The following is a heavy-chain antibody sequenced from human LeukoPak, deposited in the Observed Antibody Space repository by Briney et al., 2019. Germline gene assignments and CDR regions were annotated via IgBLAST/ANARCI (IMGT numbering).Heavy chain of an antibody. D-gene: IGHD6-13*01. V-gene: IGHV1-2*06. Sequence: ASVKVSCKASGYTFTGYYMHWVRQAPGQGLEWMGRINPNSGGTNYAQKFQGRVIMTRDTSISTAYMELSRLRSGDTAVYYCARAKGVVAAAGTTYNYWGQGTLVTVSS. J-gene: IGHJ4*02. CDR1: GYTFTGYY. CDR2: INPNSGGT. CDR3: ARAKGVVAAAGTTYNY.